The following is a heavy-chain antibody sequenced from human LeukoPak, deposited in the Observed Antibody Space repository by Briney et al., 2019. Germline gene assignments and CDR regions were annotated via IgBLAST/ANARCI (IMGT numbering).Heavy chain of an antibody. D-gene: IGHD6-6*01. J-gene: IGHJ4*02. CDR3: ARHPWYNSSRGGYYFDY. CDR2: IYPGDSDT. Sequence: GESLKISCEASGYSFTTYWIGWVRQMPGKGLEWMGIIYPGDSDTTYSPSFQGQVTISADKSISTAYLQWSSLKASDTAMYYGARHPWYNSSRGGYYFDYWGQGTLVTVSS. V-gene: IGHV5-51*01. CDR1: GYSFTTYW.